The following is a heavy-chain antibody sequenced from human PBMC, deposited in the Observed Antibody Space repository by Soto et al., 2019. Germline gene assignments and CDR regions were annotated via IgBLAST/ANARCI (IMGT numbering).Heavy chain of an antibody. Sequence: QVQLVQSGAEVKKPGSSVKVSCKASGGTFSSYTISWVRQAPGQGLEWMGRIIPILGIANYAQKFQGRVTITANKSTSTAYMELSSLRYEDTAVYYCARAPRGDCSSTSCGWFDPWGQGTLVTVSS. CDR3: ARAPRGDCSSTSCGWFDP. V-gene: IGHV1-69*02. D-gene: IGHD2-2*01. CDR1: GGTFSSYT. J-gene: IGHJ5*02. CDR2: IIPILGIA.